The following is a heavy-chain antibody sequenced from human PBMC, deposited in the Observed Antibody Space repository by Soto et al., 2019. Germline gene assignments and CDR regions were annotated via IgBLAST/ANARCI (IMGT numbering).Heavy chain of an antibody. CDR3: ARERYYGLGSYSYYYGMDV. CDR2: IDTAGDT. CDR1: GFTFRTYD. Sequence: EVQLVESGGGLVQPGGSLRLSCVASGFTFRTYDMHWVRQPTGKGLEWVSTIDTAGDTYYPGSVKGRFTVSRENAENSLYLQMNSLGAGDTAVYYCARERYYGLGSYSYYYGMDVWGQGTPVTVSS. D-gene: IGHD3-10*01. V-gene: IGHV3-13*01. J-gene: IGHJ6*02.